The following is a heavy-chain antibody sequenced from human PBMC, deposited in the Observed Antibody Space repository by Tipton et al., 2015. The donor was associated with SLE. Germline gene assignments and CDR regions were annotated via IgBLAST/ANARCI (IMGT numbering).Heavy chain of an antibody. CDR1: GFTFSDYA. CDR3: AKRGLGSLYYGMDV. CDR2: ITDNGDDT. V-gene: IGHV3-23*01. Sequence: LRLSCAASGFTFSDYAMSWIRQAPGKGLEWVSAITDNGDDTYYVDSVRSRFTISRDNSKTTLYLQMSYLRAEDTAVYYCAKRGLGSLYYGMDVWGQGTTVTVSS. J-gene: IGHJ6*02. D-gene: IGHD3-16*01.